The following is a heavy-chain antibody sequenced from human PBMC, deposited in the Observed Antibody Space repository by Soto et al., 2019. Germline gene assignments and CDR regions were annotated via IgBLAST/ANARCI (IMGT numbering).Heavy chain of an antibody. Sequence: EVQLLESGGGLVQPGGSLRLSCAASGFTFSNYAMSWVRQAPGKGLEWVSTISGSGGNTYYPDSVKGRFTISRDNSKNTVYLQMNSLRAEDTAVYYCAKERLGRGVDYWGQGALVTVTS. CDR1: GFTFSNYA. V-gene: IGHV3-23*01. CDR3: AKERLGRGVDY. J-gene: IGHJ4*02. CDR2: ISGSGGNT.